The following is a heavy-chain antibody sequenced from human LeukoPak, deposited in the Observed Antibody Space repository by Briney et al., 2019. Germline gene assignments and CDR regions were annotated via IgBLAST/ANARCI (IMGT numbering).Heavy chain of an antibody. D-gene: IGHD3-9*01. CDR3: ARHVWLQPFDY. CDR1: GGSMNSYY. J-gene: IGHJ4*02. V-gene: IGHV4-59*08. CDR2: IYYSGST. Sequence: PSETLSLTCSVSGGSMNSYYWSWIRQSPGKGLEWIGYIYYSGSTNYNPSLKSRVTISVDTSKNQFSLRLSSVTAADTAVYYCARHVWLQPFDYWGQGTLVTVSS.